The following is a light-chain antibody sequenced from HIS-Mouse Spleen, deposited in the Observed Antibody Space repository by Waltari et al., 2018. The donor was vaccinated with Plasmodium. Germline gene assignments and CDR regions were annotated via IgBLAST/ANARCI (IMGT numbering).Light chain of an antibody. V-gene: IGKV3-15*01. CDR3: QQYNNWPPRT. CDR1: QSVSSN. J-gene: IGKJ1*01. CDR2: GAS. Sequence: EIVMTQSPATLSVSPGERATLSCRASQSVSSNLAGYQQKPGQAARLLIYGASTRATGIPARFGGSGSGTEFTLTISSLQSEDFAVYYCQQYNNWPPRTFGQGTKVEIK.